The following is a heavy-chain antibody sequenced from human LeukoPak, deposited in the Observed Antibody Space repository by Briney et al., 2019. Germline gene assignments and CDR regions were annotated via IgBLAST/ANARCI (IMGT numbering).Heavy chain of an antibody. CDR2: INWIGGST. V-gene: IGHV3-20*04. J-gene: IGHJ4*02. Sequence: GGSLRLSCAASGFTFDDYGMSGVRQVPGKGLEWGSGINWIGGSTGYADSVKGRFTISRDSSKNTLYLQMNSVRAADTAVYYCARGSGYSYSFTGRERTKSRLDYWGQGTPVTVSS. D-gene: IGHD5-18*01. CDR1: GFTFDDYG. CDR3: ARGSGYSYSFTGRERTKSRLDY.